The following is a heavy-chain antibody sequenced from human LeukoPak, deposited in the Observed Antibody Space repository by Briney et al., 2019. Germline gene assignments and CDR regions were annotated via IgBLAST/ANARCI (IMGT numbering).Heavy chain of an antibody. Sequence: PSQTLSLTCAVSGGSISRGGYSWSWIRQPPGKGLEWIGYIYHSGSTYYNPSLKSRVAISVDRSKNQFSLTLSSVTAADPAVYYCARGLYRYGRSTFDYWGQGTLVTVSS. CDR1: GGSISRGGYS. D-gene: IGHD2-2*02. CDR3: ARGLYRYGRSTFDY. CDR2: IYHSGST. J-gene: IGHJ4*02. V-gene: IGHV4-30-2*01.